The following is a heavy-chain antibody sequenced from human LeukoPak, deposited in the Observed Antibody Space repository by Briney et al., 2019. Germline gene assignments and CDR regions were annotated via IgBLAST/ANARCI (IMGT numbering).Heavy chain of an antibody. CDR3: ARVVDTAMVTYPNASVYFDY. V-gene: IGHV4-34*01. D-gene: IGHD5-18*01. CDR1: GGSFSGYY. CDR2: INHSGST. Sequence: SETLSLTCAVYGGSFSGYYWSWIRHPPGKGLEWIGEINHSGSTNYNPSLKSRVTISVDPSKNQFSLKLSSVAAADTAVYYCARVVDTAMVTYPNASVYFDYWGQGTLVTVSS. J-gene: IGHJ4*02.